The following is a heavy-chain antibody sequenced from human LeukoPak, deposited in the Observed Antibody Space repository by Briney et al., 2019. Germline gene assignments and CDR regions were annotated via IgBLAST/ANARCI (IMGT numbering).Heavy chain of an antibody. CDR2: IYTSGST. D-gene: IGHD1-26*01. CDR3: AREVGVTTLET. J-gene: IGHJ5*02. V-gene: IGHV4-61*02. CDR1: GGSISSGSYY. Sequence: SETLSLTCTVSGGSISSGSYYWSCIRQPAGKGLEWIGRIYTSGSTNYNPSLKSRVTISVDTSKNQFSLKLTSVTAADTAVYYCAREVGVTTLETWGQGTLVTVSS.